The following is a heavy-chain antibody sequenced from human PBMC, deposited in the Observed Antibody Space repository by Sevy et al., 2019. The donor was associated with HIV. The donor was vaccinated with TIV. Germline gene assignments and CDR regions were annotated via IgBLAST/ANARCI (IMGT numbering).Heavy chain of an antibody. Sequence: GGSLRLSCAASGFTFSSYWMSCVRQAPGKGLEWVANIKQDGSEKYYVDSVKGRFTISRDNAKNSLYLQMNSLRAEDTAVYYCARGDYYDSSGYYYRSIYFDYWGQGTLVTVSS. D-gene: IGHD3-22*01. CDR2: IKQDGSEK. CDR3: ARGDYYDSSGYYYRSIYFDY. CDR1: GFTFSSYW. J-gene: IGHJ4*02. V-gene: IGHV3-7*01.